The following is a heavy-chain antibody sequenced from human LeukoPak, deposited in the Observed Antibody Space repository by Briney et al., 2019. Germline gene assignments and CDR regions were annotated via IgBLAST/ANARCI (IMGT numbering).Heavy chain of an antibody. CDR3: AKEGPYYYDSSGYYRDWYFDL. CDR1: GFTFDDYA. D-gene: IGHD3-22*01. Sequence: SLRLSCAASGFTFDDYAMHWVRPAPGKGLAWVSGISWNSGSIGYADSVKGRFTISRDNAKNSLYLQMNSLRAEDTALYYCAKEGPYYYDSSGYYRDWYFDLWGRGTLVTVSS. J-gene: IGHJ2*01. CDR2: ISWNSGSI. V-gene: IGHV3-9*01.